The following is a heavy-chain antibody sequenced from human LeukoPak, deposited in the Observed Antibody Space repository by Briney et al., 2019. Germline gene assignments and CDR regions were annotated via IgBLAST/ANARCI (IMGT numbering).Heavy chain of an antibody. Sequence: GGSLRLSCAASGFTFSSYWMSWVRQAPGKGLEWVAVISYDGSNKYYADSVKGRFTISRDNSKNTLYLQMNSLRAEDTAVYYCARASGSYHRQYFDYWGQGTLVTVSS. D-gene: IGHD1-26*01. CDR3: ARASGSYHRQYFDY. CDR2: ISYDGSNK. J-gene: IGHJ4*02. CDR1: GFTFSSYW. V-gene: IGHV3-30*03.